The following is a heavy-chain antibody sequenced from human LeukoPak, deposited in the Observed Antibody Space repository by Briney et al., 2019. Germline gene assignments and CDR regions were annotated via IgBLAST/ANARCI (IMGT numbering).Heavy chain of an antibody. CDR1: GVSISSSNSY. D-gene: IGHD3-22*01. CDR2: IYYSGNT. Sequence: SETLSLTCTVSGVSISSSNSYWGWIRQPPGKGLEWIGSIYYSGNTYYNASLKSQVSISIDTSKNQFSLRLTSVTAADTAVYYCARLAGRWLPRDYWGQGTLVTVSS. V-gene: IGHV4-39*01. CDR3: ARLAGRWLPRDY. J-gene: IGHJ4*02.